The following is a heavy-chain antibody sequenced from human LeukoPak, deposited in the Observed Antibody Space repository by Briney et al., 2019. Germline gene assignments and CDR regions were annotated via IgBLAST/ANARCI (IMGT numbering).Heavy chain of an antibody. J-gene: IGHJ4*02. Sequence: PSETLSPTCTVSGYSTSNGYYWGWIRQPPGKGLEWIGSIYHSGSTYYNPSLKSRVTISVDTSKNQFSLRLSSVTAADTAVYYCARDVSKFDYWGQGTLVTVSS. CDR3: ARDVSKFDY. V-gene: IGHV4-38-2*02. CDR2: IYHSGST. D-gene: IGHD5/OR15-5a*01. CDR1: GYSTSNGYY.